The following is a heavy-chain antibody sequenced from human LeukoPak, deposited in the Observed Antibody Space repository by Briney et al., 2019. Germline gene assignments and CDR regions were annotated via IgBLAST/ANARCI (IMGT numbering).Heavy chain of an antibody. Sequence: EASVKVSCKASGGTFSSYAISWVRQAPGQGLEWMGGIIPIFGTANYAQKFQGRVTITADESTSTAYMELSSLRSEDTAVYYCARGSNYDILTHNWFDPWGQGTLVTVSS. CDR3: ARGSNYDILTHNWFDP. J-gene: IGHJ5*02. CDR2: IIPIFGTA. V-gene: IGHV1-69*13. CDR1: GGTFSSYA. D-gene: IGHD3-9*01.